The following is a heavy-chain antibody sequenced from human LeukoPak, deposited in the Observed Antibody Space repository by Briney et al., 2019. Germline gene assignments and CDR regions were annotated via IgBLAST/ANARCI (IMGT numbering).Heavy chain of an antibody. Sequence: SETLSLTCAVYGGSFSGYYWSWIRQPPGKGLEWIGEINHSGSTNYNPSLKSRVTISVDTSKNQFSLKLSSVTAADTAVYYCARLGPSYYDYVWGSYRYTGFDYWGQGTLVTVSS. CDR2: INHSGST. CDR1: GGSFSGYY. V-gene: IGHV4-34*01. J-gene: IGHJ4*02. CDR3: ARLGPSYYDYVWGSYRYTGFDY. D-gene: IGHD3-16*02.